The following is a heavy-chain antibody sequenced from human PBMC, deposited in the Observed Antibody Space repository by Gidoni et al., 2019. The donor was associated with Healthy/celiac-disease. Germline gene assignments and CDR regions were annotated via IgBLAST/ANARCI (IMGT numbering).Heavy chain of an antibody. CDR2: IGTAVDT. J-gene: IGHJ6*02. D-gene: IGHD1-26*01. CDR3: ARRLGGGNGMDV. Sequence: EVQLVESGGGLVQPGGSLRLSCEASGFTFSSYDMPWVRQVTGKGLEWVSAIGTAVDTSYPGSVKGRFTISRENAKNSLYLQMNSLRAGDTAVYYCARRLGGGNGMDVWGQGTTVTVSS. CDR1: GFTFSSYD. V-gene: IGHV3-13*01.